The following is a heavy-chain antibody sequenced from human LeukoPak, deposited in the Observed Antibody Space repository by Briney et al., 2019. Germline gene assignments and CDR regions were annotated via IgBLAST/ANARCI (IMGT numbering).Heavy chain of an antibody. CDR2: INHSGST. J-gene: IGHJ1*01. Sequence: PSETLSLTCAVYGGSFSGYCWSWIRQPPGKGLEWIGEINHSGSTNYNASLKSRVTISVDTSKNQFSLKLSSVTAADTAVYYCARPYSRGTYTRAGYFQNWGQGTLVTVSS. V-gene: IGHV4-34*01. D-gene: IGHD6-13*01. CDR3: ARPYSRGTYTRAGYFQN. CDR1: GGSFSGYC.